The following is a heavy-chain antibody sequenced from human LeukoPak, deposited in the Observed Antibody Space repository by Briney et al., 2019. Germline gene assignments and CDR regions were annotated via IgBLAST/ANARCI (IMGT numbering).Heavy chain of an antibody. V-gene: IGHV3-53*01. CDR2: IYTSGST. CDR3: TKFDAPSGRENY. J-gene: IGHJ4*02. Sequence: GVSLRLSCAASGFTVSSNYMSWVPQAPGKGVESVSIIYTSGSTYFADSVKGRFTLSRDNYKNTLYMQMNSLRAEDTAVYYCTKFDAPSGRENYWGQGTLVTVSS. CDR1: GFTVSSNY.